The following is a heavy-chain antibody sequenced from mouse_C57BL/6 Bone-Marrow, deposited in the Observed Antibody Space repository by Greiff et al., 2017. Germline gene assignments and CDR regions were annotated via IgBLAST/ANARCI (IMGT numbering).Heavy chain of an antibody. V-gene: IGHV5-6*01. CDR3: ARHGVPGYFDV. Sequence: EVHLVESGGDLVKPGGSLKLSCAASGFTFSSYGMSWVRQTPDKRLEWVATISSGGSYTYYPDSVKGRFPISRDNAKNTLYLQMSSLKSEDTAMXYCARHGVPGYFDVWGTGTTVTVSS. J-gene: IGHJ1*03. CDR2: ISSGGSYT. D-gene: IGHD2-14*01. CDR1: GFTFSSYG.